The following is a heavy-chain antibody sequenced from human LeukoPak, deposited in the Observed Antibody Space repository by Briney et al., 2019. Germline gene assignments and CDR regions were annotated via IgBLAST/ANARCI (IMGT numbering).Heavy chain of an antibody. CDR1: GGSISSYY. Sequence: SETLSLTCTASGGSISSYYWSWIRQPAGKGLEWIGRMYSSGNTNYNPSLKSRVTMSVDTSKNQFSLKLSSVTAADTAVYYCAREYSSDRYFDYWGQGTLVTVSS. D-gene: IGHD6-19*01. CDR2: MYSSGNT. V-gene: IGHV4-4*07. CDR3: AREYSSDRYFDY. J-gene: IGHJ4*02.